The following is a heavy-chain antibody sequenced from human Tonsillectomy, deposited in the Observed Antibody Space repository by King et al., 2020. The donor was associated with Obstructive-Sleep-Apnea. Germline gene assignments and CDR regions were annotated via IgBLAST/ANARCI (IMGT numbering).Heavy chain of an antibody. CDR2: MNPNSGNT. CDR3: ARRGGIYYYYYGMDV. CDR1: GDTFSSYD. D-gene: IGHD3-10*01. J-gene: IGHJ6*02. Sequence: VQLVESGAEVKKPGASVKVSCRASGDTFSSYDINWVRQATGQGLEWMGWMNPNSGNTGYAQKFQGRVTMTRNTSISTAYMELSSLRSEDTAVYYCARRGGIYYYYYGMDVWGHGTTVTVSS. V-gene: IGHV1-8*01.